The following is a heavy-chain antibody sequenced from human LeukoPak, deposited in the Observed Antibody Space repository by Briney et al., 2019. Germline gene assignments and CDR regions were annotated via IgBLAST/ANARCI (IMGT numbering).Heavy chain of an antibody. D-gene: IGHD1-1*01. CDR2: FDPEDGET. CDR1: GYTLTELS. Sequence: ASVKVSCKVSGYTLTELSMHWVRQAPGKGLEWMGGFDPEDGETIYAQKFQGRVTMTEDTSTDTAYMELSSLRSEDTAVYYCATAHRGRMEDSHLNWNDYYYYMDVWGKGTTVTVSS. V-gene: IGHV1-24*01. CDR3: ATAHRGRMEDSHLNWNDYYYYMDV. J-gene: IGHJ6*03.